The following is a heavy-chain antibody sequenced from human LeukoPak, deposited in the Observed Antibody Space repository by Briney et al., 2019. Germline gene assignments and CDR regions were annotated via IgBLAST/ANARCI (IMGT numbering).Heavy chain of an antibody. D-gene: IGHD2-15*01. CDR1: GYTFTGYY. V-gene: IGHV1-2*02. CDR3: ARGLKHHLYSYDY. CDR2: INPNSGGT. Sequence: ASVKVSCKASGYTFTGYYMHWVRQAPGQGLEWMGWINPNSGGTNYAQKFQGRVTITRNTSISTAYMELSSLRSEDTAVYYCARGLKHHLYSYDYWGQGTLVTVSS. J-gene: IGHJ4*02.